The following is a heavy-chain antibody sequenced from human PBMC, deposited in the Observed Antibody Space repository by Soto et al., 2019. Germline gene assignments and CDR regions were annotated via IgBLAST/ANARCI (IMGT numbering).Heavy chain of an antibody. D-gene: IGHD5-18*01. J-gene: IGHJ4*02. CDR2: IYYSGST. CDR1: GGSISSGGYY. V-gene: IGHV4-31*03. Sequence: PSETLSLTCSVSGGSISSGGYYWSWIRQHPGKGLEWIGYIYYSGSTYYNPSLKSRATISVDTSKNQFSLKLSSVTAADTAVYYCLGQYSYGYYYWGQGTLVTVSS. CDR3: LGQYSYGYYY.